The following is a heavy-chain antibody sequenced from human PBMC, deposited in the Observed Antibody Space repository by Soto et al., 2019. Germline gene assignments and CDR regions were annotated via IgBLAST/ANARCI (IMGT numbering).Heavy chain of an antibody. Sequence: GGSLRLSCAASGFTFSSYDMHWVRQATGKGLEWVSAIGTAGDTYYPGSVKGRFTISRENAKNSLYLQMNSLRAEDTAVYYCARDRRAGLTWYYYYGMDVWGQGTTVTVSS. CDR3: ARDRRAGLTWYYYYGMDV. CDR1: GFTFSSYD. V-gene: IGHV3-13*01. D-gene: IGHD7-27*01. J-gene: IGHJ6*02. CDR2: IGTAGDT.